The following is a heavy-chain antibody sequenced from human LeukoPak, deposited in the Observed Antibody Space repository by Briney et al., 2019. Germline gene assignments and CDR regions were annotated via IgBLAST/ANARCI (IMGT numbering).Heavy chain of an antibody. D-gene: IGHD2-15*01. CDR1: GFSFGDYI. CDR2: IRSKAYGETI. J-gene: IGHJ4*02. CDR3: TRDCSGGTCPEEMDF. Sequence: GGSLRLSCTGSGFSFGDYIMSWVRQAPGKGLEWVGFIRSKAYGETIEYAASVKGSFIVWRDDSKNIAYLQMNSLKSEDTAVYYCTRDCSGGTCPEEMDFWGQGTLVTVSS. V-gene: IGHV3-49*04.